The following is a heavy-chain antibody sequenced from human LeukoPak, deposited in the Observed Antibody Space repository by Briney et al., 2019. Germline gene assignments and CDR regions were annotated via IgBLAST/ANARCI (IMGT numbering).Heavy chain of an antibody. V-gene: IGHV3-11*01. J-gene: IGHJ4*03. CDR3: ARLLYCSSTSCFDY. Sequence: GGSLRLSCAASGFTFSDYYMSWIRQAPGKGLEWVSYISSSGSTIYYADSVKGRFTISRDNAKNSLYLQMNSLRAEDTAVYYCARLLYCSSTSCFDYWGQGTLVTVSS. CDR1: GFTFSDYY. D-gene: IGHD2-2*01. CDR2: ISSSGSTI.